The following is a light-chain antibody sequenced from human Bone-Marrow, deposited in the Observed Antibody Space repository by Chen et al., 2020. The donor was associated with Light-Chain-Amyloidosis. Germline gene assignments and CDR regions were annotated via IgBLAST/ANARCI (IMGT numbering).Light chain of an antibody. V-gene: IGLV3-21*02. CDR1: NIGSTS. CDR3: QVWDRSSDRPV. CDR2: DDI. Sequence: SYVLTQPSSVSVAPGQTATIACGGNNIGSTSVHWYKQTPGQAPLLVFYDDIDRPSGIPERLSGSNSGNTATLTISRVEAGDEADYYCQVWDRSSDRPVFGGGTKLTVL. J-gene: IGLJ3*02.